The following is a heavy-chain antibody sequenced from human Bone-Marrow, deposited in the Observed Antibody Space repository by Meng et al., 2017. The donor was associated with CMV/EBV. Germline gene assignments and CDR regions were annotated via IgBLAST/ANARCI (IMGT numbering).Heavy chain of an antibody. CDR3: ARGVVPAAIWPSYGMDV. CDR1: GFTFSNYW. V-gene: IGHV3-7*01. J-gene: IGHJ6*01. Sequence: GGSLRLSCAASGFTFSNYWMSWVRQAPGKGLEWVANIKQDGSETYYVDSVKGRFTISRDNAKNSLYLQMNSLRAEDAAVYYCARGVVPAAIWPSYGMDVWGQGTTVTGSS. CDR2: IKQDGSET. D-gene: IGHD2-2*01.